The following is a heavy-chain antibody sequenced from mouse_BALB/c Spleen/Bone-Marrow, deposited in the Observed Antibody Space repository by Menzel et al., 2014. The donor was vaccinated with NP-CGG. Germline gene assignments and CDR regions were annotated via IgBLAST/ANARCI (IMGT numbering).Heavy chain of an antibody. J-gene: IGHJ4*01. Sequence: EVQLVESGGGLVKPGGSLKLSCAASEFTFSSYTMSWVRQTPEKRLEWVATISSGGSYTYYPDSVKGRFTISRDNAKNTLYLQMGSLKSEDTAMYYCTRDGKGNYDYAMDYWGQGTSVTVSS. CDR2: ISSGGSYT. V-gene: IGHV5-6-4*01. CDR1: EFTFSSYT. D-gene: IGHD2-1*01. CDR3: TRDGKGNYDYAMDY.